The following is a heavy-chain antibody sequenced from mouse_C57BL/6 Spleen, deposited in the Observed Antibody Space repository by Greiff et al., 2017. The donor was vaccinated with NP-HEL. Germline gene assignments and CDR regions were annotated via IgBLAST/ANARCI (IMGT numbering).Heavy chain of an antibody. CDR2: INPNNGGT. D-gene: IGHD2-1*01. J-gene: IGHJ1*03. CDR1: GYTFTDYY. V-gene: IGHV1-26*01. Sequence: EVQLQQSGPELVKPGASVKISCKASGYTFTDYYMNWVKQSHGKSLEWIGDINPNNGGTSYNQKFKGKATLTVDKSSSTAYMELRSLTSEDSAVYYCARRGYGNLWYFDVWGTGTTVTVSS. CDR3: ARRGYGNLWYFDV.